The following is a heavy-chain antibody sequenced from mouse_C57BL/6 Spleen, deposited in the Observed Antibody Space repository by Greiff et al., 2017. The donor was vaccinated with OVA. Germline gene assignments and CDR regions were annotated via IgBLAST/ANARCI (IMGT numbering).Heavy chain of an antibody. CDR3: ARVPYDYDEAGYFDV. Sequence: QVQLQQPGTELVKPGASVKLSCKASGYTFTSYWMHWVKQRPGQGLEWIGNINPSNGDTNYNEKFKGKATMTVDKSSSTAYMQLSSLTSEDSAVYYCARVPYDYDEAGYFDVWGTGTTVTVAS. D-gene: IGHD2-4*01. CDR2: INPSNGDT. CDR1: GYTFTSYW. J-gene: IGHJ1*03. V-gene: IGHV1-53*01.